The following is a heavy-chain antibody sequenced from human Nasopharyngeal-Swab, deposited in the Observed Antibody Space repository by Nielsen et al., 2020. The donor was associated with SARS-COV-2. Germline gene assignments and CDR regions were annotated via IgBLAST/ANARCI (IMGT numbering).Heavy chain of an antibody. Sequence: GESLKISCAASGPTFTSYWMHWVRRTPGKGLVWVSRIKSDGTITTYADSVKGRFTISRDNAKNSLYLQMNSLRAEDTAVYYCARENWNYAPLIDYWGQGTLVTVSS. J-gene: IGHJ4*02. CDR3: ARENWNYAPLIDY. V-gene: IGHV3-74*01. D-gene: IGHD1-7*01. CDR1: GPTFTSYW. CDR2: IKSDGTIT.